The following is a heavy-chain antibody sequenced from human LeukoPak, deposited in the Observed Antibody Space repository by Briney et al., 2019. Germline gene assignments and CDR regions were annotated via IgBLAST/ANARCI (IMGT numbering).Heavy chain of an antibody. D-gene: IGHD5-12*01. CDR1: GFTFSSYS. J-gene: IGHJ6*03. CDR2: ISSSSSTI. CDR3: AKDTVKVTTIRRVPHYMDV. V-gene: IGHV3-48*01. Sequence: GGSLRLSCAASGFTFSSYSMNWVRQAPGKGLEWVSYISSSSSTIYYADSVKGQFTISRDNAKNSLYLQMNSLRAEDTAVYYCAKDTVKVTTIRRVPHYMDVWGKGTTVTISS.